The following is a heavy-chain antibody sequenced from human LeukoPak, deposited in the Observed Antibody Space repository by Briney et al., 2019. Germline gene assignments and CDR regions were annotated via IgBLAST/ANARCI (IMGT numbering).Heavy chain of an antibody. V-gene: IGHV1-8*03. CDR3: ARARRTSDDAFDI. CDR2: MNPNSGNT. CDR1: GYTFTSYD. Sequence: ASVKVSCKASGYTFTSYDINWVRQATGQGLEWMGWMNPNSGNTGYAQKFQGRVTITRNTSISTAYMELGSLRSEDTAVYYCARARRTSDDAFDIWSQGTMVTVSS. J-gene: IGHJ3*02. D-gene: IGHD3/OR15-3a*01.